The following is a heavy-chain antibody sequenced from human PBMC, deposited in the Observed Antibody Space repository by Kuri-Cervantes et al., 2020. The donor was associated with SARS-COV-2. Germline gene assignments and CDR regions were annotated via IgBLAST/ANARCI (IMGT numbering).Heavy chain of an antibody. V-gene: IGHV4-34*01. CDR2: INHSGST. J-gene: IGHJ4*02. Sequence: ESLKISCAVYGGSFSAYYWSWIRQPPGKGLEWIGEINHSGSTNYNPSLTSRVTISVDTSKHQLSLKLSSVTAADTAVYYCAGSPGGVFDCWGQGTLVTVSS. CDR3: AGSPGGVFDC. D-gene: IGHD3-16*01. CDR1: GGSFSAYY.